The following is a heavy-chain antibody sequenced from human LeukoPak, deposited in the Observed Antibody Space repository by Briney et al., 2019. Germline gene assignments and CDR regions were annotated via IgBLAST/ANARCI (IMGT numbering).Heavy chain of an antibody. V-gene: IGHV4-61*02. J-gene: IGHJ4*02. CDR3: ARSGSPLDY. CDR2: IYTSGST. CDR1: GGSISSGDFY. D-gene: IGHD3-10*01. Sequence: SQTLSLTCTVSGGSISSGDFYWSWIRQPAGKGLEWIGRIYTSGSTNYNPSLKSRVTISVDTSKNQFSLKLSSVTAADTAVYYCARSGSPLDYWGQGTLVTVSS.